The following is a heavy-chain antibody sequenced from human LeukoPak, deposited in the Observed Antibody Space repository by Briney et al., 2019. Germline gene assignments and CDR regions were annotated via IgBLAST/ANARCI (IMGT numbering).Heavy chain of an antibody. CDR3: ARAVSSSGSHYDY. V-gene: IGHV3-48*03. D-gene: IGHD3-10*01. CDR1: GFTFSSYE. Sequence: GGSLRLSCAASGFTFSSYEMNWVRQAPGKGLEWVSYISSRGSTIYYADSVKGRFTISRDNAKNTLYLQMNSLRDEDTAVYYCARAVSSSGSHYDYWGQGTLVTVSS. J-gene: IGHJ4*02. CDR2: ISSRGSTI.